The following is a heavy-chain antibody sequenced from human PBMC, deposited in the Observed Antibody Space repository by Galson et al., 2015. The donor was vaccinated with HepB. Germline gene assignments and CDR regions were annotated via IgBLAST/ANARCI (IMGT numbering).Heavy chain of an antibody. CDR3: TRDAENYGSGSYYDY. D-gene: IGHD3-10*01. Sequence: SLRLSCAASGFTVSTHYMTWVRQAPGKGLEWVSAFYSGGNTYYADSVKGRFTISRDNSKNTLYLQMNSLRAEDTAVYYCTRDAENYGSGSYYDYWGQGTLVTVSS. CDR1: GFTVSTHY. V-gene: IGHV3-53*01. CDR2: FYSGGNT. J-gene: IGHJ4*02.